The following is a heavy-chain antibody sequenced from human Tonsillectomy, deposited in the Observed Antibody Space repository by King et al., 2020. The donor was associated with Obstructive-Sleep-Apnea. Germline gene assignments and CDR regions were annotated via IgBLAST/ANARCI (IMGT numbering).Heavy chain of an antibody. Sequence: VQLQESGPGLVKPSQTLSLTCTVSGGSISSGDYYWSWIRQPPGKGLEWIGYIYYSGSTYYNPSLKRRVTISVDTSKNQFSLKLSSVTAADTAVYYCARDSKSYQGFDYWGQGTLVTVSS. CDR1: GGSISSGDYY. J-gene: IGHJ4*02. CDR3: ARDSKSYQGFDY. V-gene: IGHV4-30-4*01. CDR2: IYYSGST.